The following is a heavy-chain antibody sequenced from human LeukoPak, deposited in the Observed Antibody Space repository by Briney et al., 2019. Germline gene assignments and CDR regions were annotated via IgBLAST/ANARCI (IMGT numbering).Heavy chain of an antibody. CDR3: ARGSSSWYHFDY. CDR2: ISTSSSYI. Sequence: GGSLRLSCAASGFTFSSYPMNWVRQAPGKGLEWVSFISTSSSYIYYADSVKGRFTISRDNAKNSLYLQINSLRAEDTAVYYCARGSSSWYHFDYWGQGTLVTVSS. CDR1: GFTFSSYP. D-gene: IGHD6-13*01. J-gene: IGHJ4*02. V-gene: IGHV3-21*01.